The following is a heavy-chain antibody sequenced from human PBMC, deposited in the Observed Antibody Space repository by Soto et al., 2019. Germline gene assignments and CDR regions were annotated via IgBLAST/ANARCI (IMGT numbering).Heavy chain of an antibody. CDR3: GKDGKAGGLDF. CDR2: IFLESDRT. D-gene: IGHD2-15*01. J-gene: IGHJ4*02. CDR1: GSTSNEYA. Sequence: EVQLVESGGGLVQPGRSLRLSCAVSGSTSNEYAMHWLRQAPGKGLEWVSGIFLESDRTGYADSVKGRFTTSRDKARNSLYLQMNSLRPEDTALYYCGKDGKAGGLDFWGQGTLVTVSS. V-gene: IGHV3-9*02.